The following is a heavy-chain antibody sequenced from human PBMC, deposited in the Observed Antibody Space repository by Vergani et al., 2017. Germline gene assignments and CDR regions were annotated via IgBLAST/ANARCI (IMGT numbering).Heavy chain of an antibody. CDR1: GFPFSSYS. D-gene: IGHD1-7*01. Sequence: EVQLVESGGGLVQPGGSLRLSCAASGFPFSSYSMNWVRQAPGKGLEWVSYISSSSSTIYYADSVKGRFTISRDNAKNSLYLQMNSLRAEDTAVYYCARDQTMYNWNYFFDYWGQGTLVTVSS. CDR2: ISSSSSTI. J-gene: IGHJ4*02. CDR3: ARDQTMYNWNYFFDY. V-gene: IGHV3-48*04.